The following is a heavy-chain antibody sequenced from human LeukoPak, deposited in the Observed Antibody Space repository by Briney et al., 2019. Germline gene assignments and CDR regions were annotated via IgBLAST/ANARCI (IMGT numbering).Heavy chain of an antibody. CDR2: ISADGGST. Sequence: GGFLRLSCAASGLTFDDYAVHWVRQAPGKGLEWVSLISADGGSTYYADSVKGRFTISRDNSKNSLYLQMNSLRIEDTALYFCAKDVYYYGSGNYYDFYYYGMDVWGQGTTVTVSS. CDR1: GLTFDDYA. V-gene: IGHV3-43*02. D-gene: IGHD3-10*01. J-gene: IGHJ6*02. CDR3: AKDVYYYGSGNYYDFYYYGMDV.